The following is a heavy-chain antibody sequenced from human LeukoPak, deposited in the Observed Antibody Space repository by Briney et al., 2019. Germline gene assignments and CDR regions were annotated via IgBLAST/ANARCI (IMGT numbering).Heavy chain of an antibody. Sequence: GGSLRLSCAASGFTFSRHTMNWVRQAPGKGLEWVSSITSTSSNIYYADSVKGRFTLSRDNTRNSLYLQISSLRAEDTAVYYCARDLYCADVNCYFRRSFDLWGQGTLVIVSS. V-gene: IGHV3-21*01. CDR2: ITSTSSNI. J-gene: IGHJ3*01. D-gene: IGHD2-15*01. CDR3: ARDLYCADVNCYFRRSFDL. CDR1: GFTFSRHT.